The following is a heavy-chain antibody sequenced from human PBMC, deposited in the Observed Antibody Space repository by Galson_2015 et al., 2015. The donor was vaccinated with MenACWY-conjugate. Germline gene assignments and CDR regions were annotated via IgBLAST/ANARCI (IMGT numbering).Heavy chain of an antibody. CDR2: TYYRSKWNY. D-gene: IGHD2-15*01. CDR1: GDSVSSNSAA. J-gene: IGHJ4*02. CDR3: ARMHGGYVDY. V-gene: IGHV6-1*01. Sequence: CAISGDSVSSNSAAWNWIRQSPSRGLEWLGRTYYRSKWNYNYALSVKSRIIINPDTSRNQFSLQLNSVTPEDTAVYSRARMHGGYVDYWGQGALVTVSS.